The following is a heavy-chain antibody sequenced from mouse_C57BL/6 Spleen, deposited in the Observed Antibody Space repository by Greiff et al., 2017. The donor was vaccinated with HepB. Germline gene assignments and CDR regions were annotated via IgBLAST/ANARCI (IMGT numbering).Heavy chain of an antibody. V-gene: IGHV1-55*01. J-gene: IGHJ2*01. Sequence: QVHVKQPGAELVKPGASVKMSCKASGYTFTSYWITWVKQRPGQGLEWIGDIYPGSGSTNYNEKFKSKATLTVDTSSSTAYMQLSSLTSEDSAVYYCARQGSFYYGYPYFDYWGQGTTLTVSS. CDR1: GYTFTSYW. D-gene: IGHD2-2*01. CDR3: ARQGSFYYGYPYFDY. CDR2: IYPGSGST.